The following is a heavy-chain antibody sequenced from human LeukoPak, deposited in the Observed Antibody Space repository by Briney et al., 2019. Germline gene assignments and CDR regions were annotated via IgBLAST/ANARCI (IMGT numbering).Heavy chain of an antibody. Sequence: GRSLRLSCAASGFTFSSYAMHWVRQAPGKGLEWVAVISYDGSNKYYADSVKCRFTISRDNSKNTLYLQMNSLRAEDTAVYYCARDKGPTQHEIGYFDFWGQGTLVTVSS. D-gene: IGHD6-13*01. CDR2: ISYDGSNK. CDR1: GFTFSSYA. CDR3: ARDKGPTQHEIGYFDF. J-gene: IGHJ4*02. V-gene: IGHV3-30-3*01.